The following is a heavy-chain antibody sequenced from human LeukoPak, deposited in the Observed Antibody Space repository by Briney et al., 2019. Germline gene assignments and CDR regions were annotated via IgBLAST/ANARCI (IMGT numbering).Heavy chain of an antibody. V-gene: IGHV3-23*01. D-gene: IGHD6-13*01. Sequence: GGSLRLSCAASGFTFSSYAMSWVRQAPGKGLECISGFSGSGGSTYYADSVKGRFTISRDNSKNSLYLQMNSLRAEDTAVYYCAKVWGSSWSPFDYWGQGTLVTVSS. CDR3: AKVWGSSWSPFDY. J-gene: IGHJ4*02. CDR2: FSGSGGST. CDR1: GFTFSSYA.